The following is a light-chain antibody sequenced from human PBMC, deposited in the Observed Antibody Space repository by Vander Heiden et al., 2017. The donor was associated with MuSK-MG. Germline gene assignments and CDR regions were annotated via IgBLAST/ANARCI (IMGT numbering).Light chain of an antibody. Sequence: QSVLTQPPSVSAAPGQTVTISCSGNSSNIGNNYVSWYQQLPGTAPKLLSYDNDKRPSGIPDRVAGSRSGTSATLGITGLQTGDEADYDCGTWDSSLRGVFGGGTKLTVL. V-gene: IGLV1-51*01. J-gene: IGLJ2*01. CDR2: DND. CDR3: GTWDSSLRGV. CDR1: SSNIGNNY.